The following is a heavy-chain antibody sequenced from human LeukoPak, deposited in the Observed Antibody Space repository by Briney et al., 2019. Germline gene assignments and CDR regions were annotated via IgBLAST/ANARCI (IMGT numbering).Heavy chain of an antibody. CDR3: AKEGRIVVVPAAKSV. V-gene: IGHV3-30-3*02. Sequence: QPGGSLRLSCAASGFTFNRHAMHWVRQAPGKGLEWVAFISYDGSNKYYADSVKGRFIISRDNSKNTLNLQMNSLRAEDTAVYYCAKEGRIVVVPAAKSVWGQGTLVTVSS. CDR2: ISYDGSNK. J-gene: IGHJ4*02. CDR1: GFTFNRHA. D-gene: IGHD2-2*01.